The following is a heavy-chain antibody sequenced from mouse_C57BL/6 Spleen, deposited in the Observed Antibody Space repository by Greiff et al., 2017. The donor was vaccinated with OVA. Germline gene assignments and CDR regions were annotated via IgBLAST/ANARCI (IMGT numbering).Heavy chain of an antibody. D-gene: IGHD2-3*01. CDR3: ARLDGYLLDY. CDR2: ISSGGSYT. CDR1: GFTFSSYG. J-gene: IGHJ2*01. V-gene: IGHV5-6*01. Sequence: EVQVVESGGDLVKPGGSLKLSCAASGFTFSSYGMSWVRQTPDKRLEWVATISSGGSYTYYPDSVKGRFTISRDNAKNTLYLQMSSLKSEDTAMYYCARLDGYLLDYWGQGTTLTVSS.